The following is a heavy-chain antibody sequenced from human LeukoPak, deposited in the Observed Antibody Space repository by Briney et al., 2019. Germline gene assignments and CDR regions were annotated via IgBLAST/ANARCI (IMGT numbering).Heavy chain of an antibody. J-gene: IGHJ4*02. CDR3: AREKQSGGTPFDY. D-gene: IGHD1-26*01. CDR2: ITAGGDTT. Sequence: GGSLRLSCAASGFTFSSNAMTWVRQAPGQGLECVSAITAGGDTTYYADSVKGRFTVSRDNSKNTVYLQMNSLRDEDTAVYYCAREKQSGGTPFDYWGQGSLVTVSS. V-gene: IGHV3-23*01. CDR1: GFTFSSNA.